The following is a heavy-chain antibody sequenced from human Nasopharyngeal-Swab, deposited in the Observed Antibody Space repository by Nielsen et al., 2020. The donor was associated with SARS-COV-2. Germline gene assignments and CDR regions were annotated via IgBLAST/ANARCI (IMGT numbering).Heavy chain of an antibody. CDR1: GYTFTRYY. V-gene: IGHV1-46*01. CDR2: INPGGGSA. D-gene: IGHD2-15*01. J-gene: IGHJ5*02. CDR3: AREGDPREVVAATDCFDP. Sequence: ASVKVSCKASGYTFTRYYIHWVRQAPGQGLEWMGIINPGGGSARYSQNFQGRVTMTRDTSTSTVYMEPSSMRSEDTAVYYCAREGDPREVVAATDCFDPWGQGTLVTVSS.